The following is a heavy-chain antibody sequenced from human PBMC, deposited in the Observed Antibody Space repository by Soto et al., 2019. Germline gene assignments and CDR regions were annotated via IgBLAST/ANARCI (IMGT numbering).Heavy chain of an antibody. CDR3: AKARVRGPRSNWFEP. CDR2: ISLNSGSI. V-gene: IGHV3-9*01. J-gene: IGHJ5*02. Sequence: SLRLSCAASGFPFDDYAMHWVRQAPGKGLEWVSGISLNSGSIGYADSVKGRFTISRDNAKNSLYLQMNSLRAEDTALYYCAKARVRGPRSNWFEPWGQGTLVTVSS. D-gene: IGHD3-10*01. CDR1: GFPFDDYA.